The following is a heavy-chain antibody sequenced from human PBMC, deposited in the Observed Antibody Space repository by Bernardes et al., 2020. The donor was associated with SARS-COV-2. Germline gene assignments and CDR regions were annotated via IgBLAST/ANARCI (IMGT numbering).Heavy chain of an antibody. CDR1: GFTFSIYG. J-gene: IGHJ6*02. Sequence: GGSLRLSCAASGFTFSIYGIHWVRQAPGKGLEWVAVISYDGSNEYYADSVKGRFTSSRDNSKNTVHLQMNSLRAEDTAVYFCARTTKYYGPHADGMDVWGQGTTVTVSS. CDR3: ARTTKYYGPHADGMDV. V-gene: IGHV3-33*08. CDR2: ISYDGSNE. D-gene: IGHD3-10*01.